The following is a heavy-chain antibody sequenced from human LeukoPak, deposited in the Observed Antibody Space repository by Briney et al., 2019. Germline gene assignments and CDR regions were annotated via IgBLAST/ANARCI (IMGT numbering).Heavy chain of an antibody. D-gene: IGHD2-2*01. V-gene: IGHV1-46*01. J-gene: IGHJ6*03. CDR2: INPSGGST. Sequence: ASVKVSCKASGYTFTSSYMHWVRQVPGQGLEWMGIINPSGGSTSYAQKFQGRVTMTRDMSTSTVYMELSSLRSEDTAVYYWARDPGRVVLKQYMDVWGKGTTVTVSS. CDR3: ARDPGRVVLKQYMDV. CDR1: GYTFTSSY.